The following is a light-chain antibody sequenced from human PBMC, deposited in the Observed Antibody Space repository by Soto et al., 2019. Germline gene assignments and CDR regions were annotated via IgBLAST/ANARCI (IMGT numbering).Light chain of an antibody. V-gene: IGKV3-20*01. CDR2: AAS. CDR3: QQYANSRT. Sequence: EIVLTQSPGTLSLSPGERATLSCRASQNVDSNYLAWYQQKPGQAPRIIIFAASGRATGIPDRFSGSGSGTDFTLTISRLEPEDFAVYYCQQYANSRTFGQGTKVDIK. CDR1: QNVDSNY. J-gene: IGKJ1*01.